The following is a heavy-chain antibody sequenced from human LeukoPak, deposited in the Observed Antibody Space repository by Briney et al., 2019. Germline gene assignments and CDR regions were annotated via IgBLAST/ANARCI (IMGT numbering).Heavy chain of an antibody. Sequence: PGGSLRLSCAVSGLTFSKAWITWVRQAPGKGLEWVGRIKSNLAGGTTDYAVPVKGRFTISRDDSKDTVYLQMDSLKTEDAAVYFCADTAYYYYFYMDVWGKGTTVTVSS. J-gene: IGHJ6*03. CDR2: IKSNLAGGTT. V-gene: IGHV3-15*05. CDR3: ADTAYYYYFYMDV. CDR1: GLTFSKAW.